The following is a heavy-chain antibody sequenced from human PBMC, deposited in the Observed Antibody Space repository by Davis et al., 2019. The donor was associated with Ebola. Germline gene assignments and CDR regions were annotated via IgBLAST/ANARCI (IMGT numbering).Heavy chain of an antibody. D-gene: IGHD2-2*01. CDR2: IKQDGSEK. J-gene: IGHJ6*02. CDR1: GFSFSSYW. Sequence: GGSLRLSCVASGFSFSSYWMSWVRQAPGKGLEWVANIKQDGSEKYYVDSVKGRFTISRDNAKNSLYLQMNSLRPEDTAVYYCARFGIVLVGYYYGMDVWGQGTTVTVSS. V-gene: IGHV3-7*01. CDR3: ARFGIVLVGYYYGMDV.